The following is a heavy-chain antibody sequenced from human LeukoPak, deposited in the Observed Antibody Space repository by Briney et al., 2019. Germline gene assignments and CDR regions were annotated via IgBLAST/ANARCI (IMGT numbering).Heavy chain of an antibody. J-gene: IGHJ4*02. V-gene: IGHV4-34*01. D-gene: IGHD3-10*01. Sequence: NASETLSLTCAVYGGSFSGYYWSWLRQPPGKGLEWIGEINHSGSTNYNPSLKSRVTISVDTSKNQFSLKLSSVTAADTAVYYCARLGKGNPYYYGSGTRREFDYWGQGTLVTVSS. CDR1: GGSFSGYY. CDR2: INHSGST. CDR3: ARLGKGNPYYYGSGTRREFDY.